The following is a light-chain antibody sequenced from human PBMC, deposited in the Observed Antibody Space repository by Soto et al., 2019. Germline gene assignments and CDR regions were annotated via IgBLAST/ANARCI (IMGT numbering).Light chain of an antibody. Sequence: EIVLTQSPGTLSLSPGARAPLSCRARQSVSSSYLAWYQQKPGQAPRLLIYGASNRATGIPDRFSGSGSGTDFTLTISRLEPEDFAVYYCQQRSNWPPITFGQGTRLEIK. J-gene: IGKJ5*01. CDR3: QQRSNWPPIT. CDR2: GAS. V-gene: IGKV3D-20*02. CDR1: QSVSSSY.